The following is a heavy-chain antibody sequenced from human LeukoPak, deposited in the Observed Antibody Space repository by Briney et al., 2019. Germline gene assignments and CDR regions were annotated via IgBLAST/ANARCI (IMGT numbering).Heavy chain of an antibody. CDR3: ARDTGDIVVVVAATPHYYYGMDV. J-gene: IGHJ6*04. CDR1: GYTFTSYG. CDR2: ISAYNGNT. V-gene: IGHV1-18*04. Sequence: ASVKVSCKASGYTFTSYGISWVRQAPGQGLEWMGWISAYNGNTNYAQKLQGRVTMTTDTSTSTAYMELRSLRSDDTAVYYCARDTGDIVVVVAATPHYYYGMDVWGKGTTVTVSS. D-gene: IGHD2-15*01.